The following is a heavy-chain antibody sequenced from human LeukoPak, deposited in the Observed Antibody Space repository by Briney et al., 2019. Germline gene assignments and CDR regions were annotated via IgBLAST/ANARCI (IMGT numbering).Heavy chain of an antibody. Sequence: PSETLSLTCSVSGGSIRSSIYYWGWIRQPPGKGLEWIGSIYYSGSTYYNPSLKSRVTISVDTSKNQFSLKLSSVAAADTAVYYCARHLAYDSSGYYYYYYMDVWGKGTTVTISS. CDR1: GGSIRSSIYY. D-gene: IGHD3-22*01. J-gene: IGHJ6*03. CDR3: ARHLAYDSSGYYYYYYMDV. CDR2: IYYSGST. V-gene: IGHV4-39*01.